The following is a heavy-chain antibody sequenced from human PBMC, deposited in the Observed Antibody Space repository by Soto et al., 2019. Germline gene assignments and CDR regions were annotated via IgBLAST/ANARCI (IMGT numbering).Heavy chain of an antibody. Sequence: EESLRLSCAASGFTFSSYAMSWVRQAPGKGLEWVSAISGSGGSTYYADSVKGRFTISRDNSKNTLYLQMNSLRAEDTAVYYCAKLTTDQKSGSHQAYFDYWGQGTLVTVSS. CDR2: ISGSGGST. V-gene: IGHV3-23*01. D-gene: IGHD1-26*01. J-gene: IGHJ4*02. CDR3: AKLTTDQKSGSHQAYFDY. CDR1: GFTFSSYA.